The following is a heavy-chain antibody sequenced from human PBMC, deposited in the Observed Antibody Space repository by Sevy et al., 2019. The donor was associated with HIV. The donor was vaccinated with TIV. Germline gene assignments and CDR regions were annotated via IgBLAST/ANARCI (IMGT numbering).Heavy chain of an antibody. CDR2: ISYDGSNK. Sequence: GGSLRLSCAASGFTFSSYAMHWVRRAPGKGLEWVAVISYDGSNKYYADSVKGRFTISRDNSKNTLYLQMNSLRAEDTAVYYCARAPYRQGAFDIWGQGTMVTVSS. V-gene: IGHV3-30-3*01. CDR3: ARAPYRQGAFDI. CDR1: GFTFSSYA. J-gene: IGHJ3*02.